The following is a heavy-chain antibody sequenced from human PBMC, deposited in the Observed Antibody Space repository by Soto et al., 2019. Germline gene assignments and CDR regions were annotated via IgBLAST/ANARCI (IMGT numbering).Heavy chain of an antibody. CDR3: AKLTYPSDSTGYYYERVSGWIDS. CDR2: ISASGGTA. J-gene: IGHJ5*01. Sequence: LRLSCAASGFMFSSYSMSWVRQAPGKGLEWVSSISASGGTANLADSVEGRCTISRDNSKSTLYLQMNSLRAEDTAVYYCAKLTYPSDSTGYYYERVSGWIDSWGQGTLVTVSS. D-gene: IGHD3-22*01. CDR1: GFMFSSYS. V-gene: IGHV3-23*01.